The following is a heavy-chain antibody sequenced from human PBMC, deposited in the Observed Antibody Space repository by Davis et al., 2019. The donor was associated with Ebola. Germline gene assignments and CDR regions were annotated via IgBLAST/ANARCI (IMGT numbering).Heavy chain of an antibody. CDR3: AKDLLATITGWFDP. J-gene: IGHJ5*02. CDR1: GFTFSDYY. V-gene: IGHV3-11*01. Sequence: GESLKISCAASGFTFSDYYMSWIRQAPGKGLEWVSYISSSGSTIYYANSVKGRFTISRDNAKNSLYLQMNSLRAEDTALYYCAKDLLATITGWFDPWGQGTLVTVSS. CDR2: ISSSGSTI. D-gene: IGHD5-24*01.